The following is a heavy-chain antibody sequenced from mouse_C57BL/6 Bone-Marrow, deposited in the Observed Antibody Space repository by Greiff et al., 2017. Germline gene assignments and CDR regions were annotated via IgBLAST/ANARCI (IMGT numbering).Heavy chain of an antibody. CDR3: ASSNYGSSPYYFDY. V-gene: IGHV2-9-1*01. D-gene: IGHD1-1*01. CDR2: IWTGGGT. CDR1: GFSLTSYA. J-gene: IGHJ2*01. Sequence: VHLVESGPGLVAPSQSLSITCTVSGFSLTSYAISWVRQPPGKGLEWLGVIWTGGGTNYNSALKSRLSISKDNSKSQVFLKMNSLQTDDTARYYCASSNYGSSPYYFDYWGQGTTLTVSS.